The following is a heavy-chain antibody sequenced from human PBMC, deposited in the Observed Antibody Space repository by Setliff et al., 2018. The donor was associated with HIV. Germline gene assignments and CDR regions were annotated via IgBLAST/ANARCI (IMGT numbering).Heavy chain of an antibody. J-gene: IGHJ6*03. CDR3: ARDAFDYTAYYYSYMDV. CDR2: INPDSGDT. CDR1: GYTFSGYH. V-gene: IGHV1-2*06. D-gene: IGHD4-4*01. Sequence: ASVKVSCKASGYTFSGYHMYWVRQAPGQGLEWMGRINPDSGDTEYTQKFEGRVTMTSDTSISTVYMELSSLRSDDTAVYYCARDAFDYTAYYYSYMDVWGKGTTVTVSS.